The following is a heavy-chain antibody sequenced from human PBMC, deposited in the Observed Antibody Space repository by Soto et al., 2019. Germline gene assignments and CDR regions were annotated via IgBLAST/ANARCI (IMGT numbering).Heavy chain of an antibody. D-gene: IGHD2-21*01. J-gene: IGHJ4*02. CDR3: ARGECGPRWGSIDY. CDR1: GSTFTGYY. CDR2: IKPNSGGT. Sequence: QVQLVQSGAEVKKPGASVTVSCKDSGSTFTGYYMHWVRQAPGQGLAWMGWIKPNSGGTNYAQKFQGWVTMTRYTSSSTAYMELSRLRSDYTAVYYCARGECGPRWGSIDYWGQGTLVTVSS. V-gene: IGHV1-2*04.